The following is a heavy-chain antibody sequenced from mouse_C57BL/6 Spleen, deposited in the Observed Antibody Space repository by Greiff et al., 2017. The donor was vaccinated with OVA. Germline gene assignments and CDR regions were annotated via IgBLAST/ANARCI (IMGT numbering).Heavy chain of an antibody. CDR3: TRGDYCYDTGDYAMDY. CDR2: ISSGGDYI. CDR1: GFTFSSYA. J-gene: IGHJ4*01. D-gene: IGHD2-12*01. Sequence: EVQLVESGEGLVKPGGSLKLSCAASGFTFSSYAMSWVRQTPEKRLEWVAYISSGGDYIYYADTVKGRFTISRDNARNTLYLQMSSLTSEDTAMYYCTRGDYCYDTGDYAMDYWGQGTSVTVSS. V-gene: IGHV5-9-1*02.